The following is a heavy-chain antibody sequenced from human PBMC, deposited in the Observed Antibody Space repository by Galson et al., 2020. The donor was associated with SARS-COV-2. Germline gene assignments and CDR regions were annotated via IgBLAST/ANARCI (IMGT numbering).Heavy chain of an antibody. Sequence: SETLSLTCTVSGGSISSGGYYWSWNRQHPGKGLEWIGYIYYSGSTYYNPSLKSRVTISVDTSKNQFSLKLSSVTAADTAVYYCASLYGSGSYSAYYGMDVWGQGTTVTVSS. CDR2: IYYSGST. V-gene: IGHV4-31*03. D-gene: IGHD3-10*01. CDR1: GGSISSGGYY. CDR3: ASLYGSGSYSAYYGMDV. J-gene: IGHJ6*02.